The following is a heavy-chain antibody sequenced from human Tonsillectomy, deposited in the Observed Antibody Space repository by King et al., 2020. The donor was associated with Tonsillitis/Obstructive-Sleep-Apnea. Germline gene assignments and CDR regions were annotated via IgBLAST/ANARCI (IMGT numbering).Heavy chain of an antibody. CDR3: ARGQAWGAGFDY. CDR1: GGSFTAYY. Sequence: QVQLQQWGAGLLKPSETLSLTCAVYGGSFTAYYWRWIRQAPGKGLEWIGEINHSGRTNYNPSLKSRVAISVDTSKNQFSLNVKSVTAADTAVYYCARGQAWGAGFDYWGQGTLVTVSS. V-gene: IGHV4-34*01. J-gene: IGHJ4*02. CDR2: INHSGRT. D-gene: IGHD7-27*01.